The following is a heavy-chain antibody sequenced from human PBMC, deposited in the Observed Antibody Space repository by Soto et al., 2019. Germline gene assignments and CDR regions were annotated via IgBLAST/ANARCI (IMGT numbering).Heavy chain of an antibody. CDR2: INHSGST. CDR1: GGSISTGGYS. Sequence: SETLSLTCAVFGGSISTGGYSWSWIRRPPGKGLEWIGEINHSGSTNYNTSLKSRVTISVDTSKNQFSLKLTSVTAADTAVYYCARDKITGLFDYWGQGTLVTVSS. CDR3: ARDKITGLFDY. V-gene: IGHV4-30-2*01. J-gene: IGHJ4*02. D-gene: IGHD2-8*02.